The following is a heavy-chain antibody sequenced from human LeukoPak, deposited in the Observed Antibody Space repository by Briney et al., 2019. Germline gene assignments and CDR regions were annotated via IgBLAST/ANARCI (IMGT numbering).Heavy chain of an antibody. V-gene: IGHV3-NL1*01. D-gene: IGHD1-1*01. Sequence: PGRALRHSCAASGVTFSSYGVHWVRQAPGKGLGWVASIYCSGIETFYADSLKARFTVSRDNSKSTLYLQLSSLRAEDTAVYYCAKSGVWSGSWYHWPLDLWGRGTLVTVSS. CDR1: GVTFSSYG. J-gene: IGHJ2*01. CDR2: IYCSGIET. CDR3: AKSGVWSGSWYHWPLDL.